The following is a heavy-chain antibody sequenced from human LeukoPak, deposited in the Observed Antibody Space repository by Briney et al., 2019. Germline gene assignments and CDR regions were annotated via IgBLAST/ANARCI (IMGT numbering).Heavy chain of an antibody. D-gene: IGHD3-22*01. CDR2: IYSSGST. J-gene: IGHJ6*02. CDR1: GGSISSSSYY. CDR3: ARGNYYDSSGYYHYYYYYGMDV. Sequence: PSETLSLTCTVSGGSISSSSYYWGWIRQPPGKGLEWIGSIYSSGSTYYNPSLKSRVTISVDTSKNQFSLKLSSVTAADTAVYYCARGNYYDSSGYYHYYYYYGMDVWGQGTTVTVSS. V-gene: IGHV4-39*01.